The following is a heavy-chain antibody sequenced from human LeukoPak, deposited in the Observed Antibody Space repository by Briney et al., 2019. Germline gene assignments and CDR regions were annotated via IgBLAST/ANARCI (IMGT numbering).Heavy chain of an antibody. V-gene: IGHV4-59*01. CDR1: GGSISSYY. CDR3: ARIVSERRYDFWSGYYLYYFDY. Sequence: SETLSLTCTVSGGSISSYYWSWIRQPPGKGLEWIGYIYYSGSTNYNPSLKSRVTISVDTSKNQFSLKLSSVTAADTAVYYCARIVSERRYDFWSGYYLYYFDYWGQGTLVTVSS. CDR2: IYYSGST. J-gene: IGHJ4*02. D-gene: IGHD3-3*01.